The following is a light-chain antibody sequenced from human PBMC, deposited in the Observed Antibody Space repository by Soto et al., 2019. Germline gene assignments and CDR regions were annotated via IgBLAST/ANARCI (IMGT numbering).Light chain of an antibody. CDR1: QSVSSSY. CDR2: GAS. J-gene: IGKJ5*01. CDR3: QQYNNWPPIT. Sequence: IVLTQSPGTLSLSPWEISTLSCRASQSVSSSYLAWYQQKPGQAPRLLIYGASSRATGIPARFSGSGSGTEFTLTISSLQSEDFAVYYCQQYNNWPPITFGQGTRLEI. V-gene: IGKV3-15*01.